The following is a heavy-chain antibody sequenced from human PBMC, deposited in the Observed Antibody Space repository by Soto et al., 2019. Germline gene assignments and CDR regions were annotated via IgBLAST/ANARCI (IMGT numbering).Heavy chain of an antibody. CDR3: APIAYAWVLGGFDY. D-gene: IGHD3-16*01. J-gene: IGHJ4*02. CDR1: GFSLSTTAVG. CDR2: IYWDDDK. V-gene: IGHV2-5*02. Sequence: QVTLKESGPTLVKPTQTLTLTCTFSGFSLSTTAVGVGWIRQPPGRALEWLAVIYWDDDKRYSPSLKSRLTITKDTSKNQVVLTMTNMDPVDTGTYYCAPIAYAWVLGGFDYWGQGTLVTVSS.